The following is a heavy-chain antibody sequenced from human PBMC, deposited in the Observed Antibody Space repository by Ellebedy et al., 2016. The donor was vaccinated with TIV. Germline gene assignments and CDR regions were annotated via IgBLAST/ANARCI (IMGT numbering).Heavy chain of an antibody. CDR1: GFTFSSFA. Sequence: GESLKISCSASGFTFSSFAMHWIRQAPGKGLEYVSAINNNGGSTFYADLVKGRFTVSRDNSKNTLFLQMSSLRDVDTALYHCAVVAGRWYFDPWGRGTLVTVSS. CDR3: AVVAGRWYFDP. V-gene: IGHV3-64D*09. J-gene: IGHJ2*01. CDR2: INNNGGST. D-gene: IGHD6-19*01.